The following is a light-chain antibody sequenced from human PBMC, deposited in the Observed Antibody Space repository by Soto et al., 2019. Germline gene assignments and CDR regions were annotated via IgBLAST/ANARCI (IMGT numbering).Light chain of an antibody. CDR1: QSVTSSY. CDR2: DTS. J-gene: IGKJ2*01. V-gene: IGKV3-20*01. CDR3: QHYDSSPLYT. Sequence: EIVLTQSPGTLSLSPGERATFSCRASQSVTSSYLAWYQQKPGQAPRLLIYDTSSRATGIPDRFSGSASGKDFTLTVSRLEPEDFAVYYCQHYDSSPLYTFGQGTNLEIK.